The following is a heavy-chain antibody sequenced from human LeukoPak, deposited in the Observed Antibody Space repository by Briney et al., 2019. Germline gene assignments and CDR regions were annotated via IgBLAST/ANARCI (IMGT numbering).Heavy chain of an antibody. D-gene: IGHD2-15*01. CDR1: GGTFSSYA. CDR2: IIPIFGIA. CDR3: AREACGGSCSRFDP. Sequence: SVKVSCKASGGTFSSYAISWVRQAPGQGLEWMGRIIPIFGIANYAQKFQGRVTITADKSTSTAYMELSSLRSEDTAVYSCAREACGGSCSRFDPWGQGTLVTVSS. J-gene: IGHJ5*02. V-gene: IGHV1-69*04.